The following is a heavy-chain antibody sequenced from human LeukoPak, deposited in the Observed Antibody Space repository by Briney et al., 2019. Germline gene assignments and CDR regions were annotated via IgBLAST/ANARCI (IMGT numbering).Heavy chain of an antibody. CDR3: ARDRQQLSFDY. CDR2: IPYDGSNK. J-gene: IGHJ4*02. Sequence: GGSLRLSCAASGFTFSSYAMHWVRQAPGKGLEWVAVIPYDGSNKYYADSVKGRFTISGDNSKNTLYLQMNSLRAEDTAVYYCARDRQQLSFDYWGQGTLVTVSS. CDR1: GFTFSSYA. D-gene: IGHD6-13*01. V-gene: IGHV3-30*04.